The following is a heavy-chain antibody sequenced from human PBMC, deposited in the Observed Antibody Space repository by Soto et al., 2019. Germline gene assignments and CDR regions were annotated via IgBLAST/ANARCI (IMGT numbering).Heavy chain of an antibody. D-gene: IGHD6-19*01. CDR2: IIPIFGTA. J-gene: IGHJ4*02. CDR1: GGTFSSYA. V-gene: IGHV1-69*13. CDR3: SGIAVARTVPIT. Sequence: SVKVSCKASGGTFSSYAISWVRQAPGQGLEWMGGIIPIFGTANYAQKFQGRVTITADESTSTAYMELSSLRSEDTAVYYCSGIAVARTVPITWGQGTLVIVSS.